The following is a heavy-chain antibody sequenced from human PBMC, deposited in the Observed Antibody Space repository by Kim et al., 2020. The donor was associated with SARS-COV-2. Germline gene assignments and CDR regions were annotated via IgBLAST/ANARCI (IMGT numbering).Heavy chain of an antibody. V-gene: IGHV3-64*01. Sequence: GGSLRLSCAASGFTFSSYAMHWVRQAPGKGLEYVSAISSNGGSTYYANSVKGRFTISGDNSKNTLYLQMGSLRAEDMAVYYCARGVYDFWSGYENAFEI. CDR3: ARGVYDFWSGYENAFEI. CDR1: GFTFSSYA. D-gene: IGHD3-3*01. J-gene: IGHJ3*02. CDR2: ISSNGGST.